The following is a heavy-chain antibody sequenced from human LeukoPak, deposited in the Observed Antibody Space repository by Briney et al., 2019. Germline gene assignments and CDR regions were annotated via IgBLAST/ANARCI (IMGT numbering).Heavy chain of an antibody. D-gene: IGHD3-10*01. CDR1: GFTVSSDY. V-gene: IGHV3-53*01. CDR3: ARGRGAYYYYMDV. Sequence: GGSLRLSCAASGFTVSSDYMSWVRQAPGKGLEWVSVIYSGGTTYYADSVKGRFTISRDNSKNTLHLQMNSLRAEDTAFYYCARGRGAYYYYMDVWGKGTTVTVSS. J-gene: IGHJ6*03. CDR2: IYSGGTT.